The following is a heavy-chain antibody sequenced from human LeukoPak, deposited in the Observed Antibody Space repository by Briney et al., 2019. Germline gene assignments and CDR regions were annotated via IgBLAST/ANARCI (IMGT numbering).Heavy chain of an antibody. V-gene: IGHV3-74*01. Sequence: GGSLRLSCAASGLAFSAYKMHWVRQAPRKGLVWVSRISTDGYTTDYADFVQGRFTASRDNTRNTWSLEMNSLRAEDTAVYYCVVGGSPGYWGQGTLVTVSS. CDR1: GLAFSAYK. CDR2: ISTDGYTT. J-gene: IGHJ4*02. CDR3: VVGGSPGY. D-gene: IGHD2-15*01.